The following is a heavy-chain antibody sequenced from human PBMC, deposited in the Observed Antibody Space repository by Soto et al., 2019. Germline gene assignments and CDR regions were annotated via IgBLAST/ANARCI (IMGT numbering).Heavy chain of an antibody. Sequence: GGSLRLSCAASGFSISGSTMHWVRQASGKGLEWVGHIRSKANSYATAYSASVKGRFIISRDDSKNTAYLQMNSLKTEDTAVYYCTRPHYCSGGSCLSDHWGQGTLVTVSS. V-gene: IGHV3-73*01. CDR3: TRPHYCSGGSCLSDH. CDR1: GFSISGST. CDR2: IRSKANSYAT. J-gene: IGHJ4*02. D-gene: IGHD2-15*01.